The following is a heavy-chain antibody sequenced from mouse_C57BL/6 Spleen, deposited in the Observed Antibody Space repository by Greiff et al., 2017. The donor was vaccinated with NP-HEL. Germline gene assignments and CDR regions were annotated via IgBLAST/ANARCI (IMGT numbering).Heavy chain of an antibody. D-gene: IGHD1-1*01. CDR1: GYTFTSYW. J-gene: IGHJ2*01. Sequence: EVQLQQSGTVLARPGASVKMSCKTSGYTFTSYWMHWVNQRPGPGLEWIGAIYPGNSDTSYNQKFKGKAKLTAVTSASTAYMELSSLTNEDSAVYYCTGLLRWEGDYWGQGTTLTVSS. CDR2: IYPGNSDT. CDR3: TGLLRWEGDY. V-gene: IGHV1-5*01.